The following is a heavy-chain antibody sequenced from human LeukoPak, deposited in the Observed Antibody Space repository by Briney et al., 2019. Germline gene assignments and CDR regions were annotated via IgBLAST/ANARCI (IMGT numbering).Heavy chain of an antibody. CDR2: ISSSSSYT. Sequence: GGSLRLSCAASGFTFSSYSMNWVRQAPGKGLEWVSSISSSSSYTYYADSVKGRFSISRDNARNSLYLQMNSLRAEDTAVYYCARDDISTDYYFDHWGQGTLVTVSS. D-gene: IGHD3-9*01. CDR3: ARDDISTDYYFDH. J-gene: IGHJ4*02. V-gene: IGHV3-21*01. CDR1: GFTFSSYS.